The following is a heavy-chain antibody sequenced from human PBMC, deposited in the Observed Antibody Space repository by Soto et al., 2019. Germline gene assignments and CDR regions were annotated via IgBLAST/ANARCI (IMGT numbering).Heavy chain of an antibody. CDR3: TKDVLYCGGGSCSVGRSYTFDH. D-gene: IGHD2-15*01. CDR1: GFTFSSYA. V-gene: IGHV3-23*01. CDR2: ISGSGGST. J-gene: IGHJ4*02. Sequence: SGGSLRLSCAASGFTFSSYAMSWVRQAPGKGLEWVSAISGSGGSTYYADSVKGRFTISRDNSKDTVYLQMNSLRADDTAVYYCTKDVLYCGGGSCSVGRSYTFDHWGQGTLVTVSS.